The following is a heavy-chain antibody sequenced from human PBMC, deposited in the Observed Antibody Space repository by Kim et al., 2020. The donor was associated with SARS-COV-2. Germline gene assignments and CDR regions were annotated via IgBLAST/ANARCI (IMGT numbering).Heavy chain of an antibody. V-gene: IGHV3-21*01. CDR2: YR. CDR3: ARYSWELLDY. J-gene: IGHJ4*02. D-gene: IGHD1-26*01. Sequence: YRYYEDAVKGRSTISSANSTTSLYLQMNGLRAEDTAVYYCARYSWELLDYWGQGTLVTVSS.